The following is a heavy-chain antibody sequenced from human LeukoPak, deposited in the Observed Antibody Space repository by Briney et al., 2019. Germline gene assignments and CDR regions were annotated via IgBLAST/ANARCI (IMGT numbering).Heavy chain of an antibody. V-gene: IGHV4-59*12. D-gene: IGHD3-16*02. CDR2: IYYTGST. CDR1: GGSISSYY. Sequence: PSETLSLTCTVSGGSISSYYWTWIRQPPGKGLEWIGYIYYTGSTNYNPSLKGRVTISLDTSKNQFSLRLSSVTAADTAVYYCARDKAAGLSGSYRSYYYYYGMDVWGQGTTVTVSS. J-gene: IGHJ6*02. CDR3: ARDKAAGLSGSYRSYYYYYGMDV.